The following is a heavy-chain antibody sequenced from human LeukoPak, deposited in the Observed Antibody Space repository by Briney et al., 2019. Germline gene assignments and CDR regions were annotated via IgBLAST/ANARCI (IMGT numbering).Heavy chain of an antibody. J-gene: IGHJ4*02. Sequence: GGSLRLSCAASGFTFSTFWMTWVRQAPGKGLEWVANINQDGSEKDYVDSVKGRFTISRDNAKNSLYLQVNSLRDDDTAVYYCGRVQKTQTGGTPDYWGQGTLVTVS. D-gene: IGHD1-14*01. CDR3: GRVQKTQTGGTPDY. CDR1: GFTFSTFW. V-gene: IGHV3-7*01. CDR2: INQDGSEK.